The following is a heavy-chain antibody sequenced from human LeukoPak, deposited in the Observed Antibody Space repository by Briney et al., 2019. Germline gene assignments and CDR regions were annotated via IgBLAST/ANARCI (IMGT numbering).Heavy chain of an antibody. CDR2: INPSGGST. CDR1: GYTFTSYY. V-gene: IGHV1-46*01. D-gene: IGHD5-12*01. Sequence: ASVKVSCKASGYTFTSYYMHWVRQAPGQGLEWMGIINPSGGSTSYAQKFQGRVTMTRDMSTSTVYMELSSLRSEDTAVYYCARCRGGYDCFDYWGQGTLVTVSS. CDR3: ARCRGGYDCFDY. J-gene: IGHJ4*02.